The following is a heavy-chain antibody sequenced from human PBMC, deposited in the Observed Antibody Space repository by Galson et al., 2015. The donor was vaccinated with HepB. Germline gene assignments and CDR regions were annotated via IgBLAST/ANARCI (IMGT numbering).Heavy chain of an antibody. CDR2: VYDNGKT. J-gene: IGHJ4*02. D-gene: IGHD3-16*01. V-gene: IGHV4-59*01. CDR1: GGSLSGYY. CDR3: ARVADYHLLY. Sequence: ETLSLTCSVSGGSLSGYYWTWIRQSPGKGLEWIGYVYDNGKTNYAPSLKSRLTISEDTSKNEFSLRLSSVTAADTAVYYCARVADYHLLYWGQGILVTVSS.